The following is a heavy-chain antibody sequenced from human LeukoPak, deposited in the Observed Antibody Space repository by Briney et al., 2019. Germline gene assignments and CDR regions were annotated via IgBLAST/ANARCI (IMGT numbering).Heavy chain of an antibody. CDR3: ARRGGSYNHY. J-gene: IGHJ4*02. Sequence: PGGSLRLSCAASGFTFSSYWMHWVRQAPGKGLVWVSRISSDGSTTSYADSVKGRFTISRDNAKNTLYLQMSSLRAEDTAVYYCARRGGSYNHYWGRGTLVTVSS. D-gene: IGHD1-26*01. CDR2: ISSDGSTT. CDR1: GFTFSSYW. V-gene: IGHV3-74*01.